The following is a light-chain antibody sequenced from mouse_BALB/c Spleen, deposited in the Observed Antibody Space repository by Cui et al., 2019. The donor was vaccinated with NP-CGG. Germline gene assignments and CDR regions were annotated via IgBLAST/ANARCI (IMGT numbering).Light chain of an antibody. CDR1: TGAVTTSNY. Sequence: QAVVTHPSALTTSPGETVTLTCRSSTGAVTTSNYANWVQEKPDHLFTGLIGGTNNRAPGVPARFSGSLIGDKAALTITGAQTEDEAIYFCALWYSNHWVFGGGTKLTVL. J-gene: IGLJ1*01. CDR2: GTN. V-gene: IGLV1*01. CDR3: ALWYSNHWV.